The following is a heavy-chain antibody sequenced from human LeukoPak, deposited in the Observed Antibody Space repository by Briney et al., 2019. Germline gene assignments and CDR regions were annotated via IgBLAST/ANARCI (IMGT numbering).Heavy chain of an antibody. D-gene: IGHD3-22*01. V-gene: IGHV4-34*01. CDR3: ARGCGYYYEGYYCYMDV. CDR1: GGSFWGYY. J-gene: IGHJ6*03. Sequence: SETLSLTRAVYGGSFWGYYGSWIRQPPGRGLEWMGEINHSGSTNYNPSLKSRVTISVDTSKNQFSLKLSAVTAADTAVYYCARGCGYYYEGYYCYMDVWGKGTTVTVSS. CDR2: INHSGST.